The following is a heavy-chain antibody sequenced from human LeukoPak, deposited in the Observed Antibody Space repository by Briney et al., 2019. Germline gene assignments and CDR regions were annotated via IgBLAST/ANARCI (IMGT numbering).Heavy chain of an antibody. Sequence: ASVKVSCKASGYTLTSYGISWVRQAPGQGLEWMGWISAYNGNTNYAQKLQGRVTMTTDTSTSTAYMELRSLRSDDTAVYYCARDGIVSRFGELAPWGQGTLVTVSS. D-gene: IGHD3-10*01. V-gene: IGHV1-18*04. CDR3: ARDGIVSRFGELAP. CDR1: GYTLTSYG. CDR2: ISAYNGNT. J-gene: IGHJ5*02.